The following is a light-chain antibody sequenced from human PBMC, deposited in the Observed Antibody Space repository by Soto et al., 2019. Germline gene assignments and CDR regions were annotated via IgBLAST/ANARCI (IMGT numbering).Light chain of an antibody. J-gene: IGKJ4*01. Sequence: EIVLTQSPATLSVSPGETVTLSCRASQSVSINVAWYQQKPGQSPRVLISGASTRATGIPARFSGSGSGTDLTITISRLEPEDFEVYYCQQYGSSSSTFGGGTKVDIK. CDR3: QQYGSSSST. CDR1: QSVSIN. V-gene: IGKV3-15*01. CDR2: GAS.